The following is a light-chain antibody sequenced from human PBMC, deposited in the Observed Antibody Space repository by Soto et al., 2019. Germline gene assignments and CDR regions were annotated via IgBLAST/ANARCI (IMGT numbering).Light chain of an antibody. CDR1: HDISTW. V-gene: IGKV1-12*01. J-gene: IGKJ3*01. CDR3: QQAHSFPFT. CDR2: AAS. Sequence: DIPLTQSPASVSVSVGDRLTITCRASHDISTWLAWYQQKPGQAPRLLLYAASSLQTGVPSTFSGSGSGTEFTLTISNVQPEDFATYFCQQAHSFPFTFGPGTTVDMK.